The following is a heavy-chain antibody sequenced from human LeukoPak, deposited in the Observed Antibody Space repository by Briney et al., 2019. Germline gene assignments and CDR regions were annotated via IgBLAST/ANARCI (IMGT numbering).Heavy chain of an antibody. CDR1: GYTLTELS. CDR2: FDPEDGET. J-gene: IGHJ4*02. Sequence: GASVKVSCKVSGYTLTELSMHWVRQAPGKGLEWMGGFDPEDGETIYAQKFQGRVTMTEDTSTDTAYMELSSLRSEDTAVYYCAKTHHNDYWYSYGYGAYYFDYWGQGTLVTVSS. CDR3: AKTHHNDYWYSYGYGAYYFDY. D-gene: IGHD5-18*01. V-gene: IGHV1-24*01.